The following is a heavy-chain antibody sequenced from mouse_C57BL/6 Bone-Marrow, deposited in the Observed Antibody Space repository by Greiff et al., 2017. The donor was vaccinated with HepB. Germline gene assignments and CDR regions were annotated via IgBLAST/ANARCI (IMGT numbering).Heavy chain of an antibody. J-gene: IGHJ3*01. CDR3: ARSELGRRGFAY. Sequence: VQLQQPGAELVKPGASVKLSCKASGYTFTSYWMHWVKQRPGQGLEWIGMIHPNSGSTNYNEKFKSKATLSVDKSSSTAYMQLSSLTSEDSAVYYCARSELGRRGFAYWGQGTLVTVSA. D-gene: IGHD4-1*01. V-gene: IGHV1-64*01. CDR2: IHPNSGST. CDR1: GYTFTSYW.